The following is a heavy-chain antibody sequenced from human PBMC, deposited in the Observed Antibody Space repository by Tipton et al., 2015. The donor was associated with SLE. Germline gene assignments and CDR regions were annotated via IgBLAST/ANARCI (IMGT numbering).Heavy chain of an antibody. CDR2: IYHSGST. V-gene: IGHV4-4*02. D-gene: IGHD3-10*01. J-gene: IGHJ4*02. Sequence: TLSLTCAVSGGSISSSNWWRWVRQPPGKGLEWIGEIYHSGSTNYNPSLKSRVTISVDTSKNQFSLKLSSVTAADTAVYYCATRMGVRGVITDYWGQGTLVTVSS. CDR1: GGSISSSNW. CDR3: ATRMGVRGVITDY.